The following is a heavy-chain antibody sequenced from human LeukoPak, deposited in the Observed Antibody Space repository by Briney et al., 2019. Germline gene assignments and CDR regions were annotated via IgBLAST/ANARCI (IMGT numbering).Heavy chain of an antibody. CDR2: LSVGGETT. Sequence: PGGSLRLACAASGLTLTNYAMSWVRQAPGERLEWVSTLSVGGETTYYTDSVRGRFTVSRDGSKNTLYLQMNSLTVEDMAIYYCVKPARLTLDAFDIWGRGTLVTVSS. V-gene: IGHV3-23*01. CDR1: GLTLTNYA. D-gene: IGHD2-21*02. CDR3: VKPARLTLDAFDI. J-gene: IGHJ3*02.